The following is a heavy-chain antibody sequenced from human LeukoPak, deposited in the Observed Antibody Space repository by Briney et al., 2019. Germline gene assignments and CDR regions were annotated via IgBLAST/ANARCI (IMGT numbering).Heavy chain of an antibody. J-gene: IGHJ4*02. CDR3: ARSPGLGYCSSTSCPGGY. CDR1: GFTFSSYA. D-gene: IGHD2-2*01. V-gene: IGHV3-23*01. Sequence: GGSLRLSCAASGFTFSSYAMSWVRQAPGEGLEWVSAISGSGGSTYYADSVKGRFTISRDNAKNSLYLQMNSLRAEDTVVYYCARSPGLGYCSSTSCPGGYWGQGTLVTVSS. CDR2: ISGSGGST.